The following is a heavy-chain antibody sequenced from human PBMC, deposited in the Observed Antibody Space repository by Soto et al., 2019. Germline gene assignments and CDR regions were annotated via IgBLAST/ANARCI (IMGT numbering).Heavy chain of an antibody. D-gene: IGHD6-13*01. J-gene: IGHJ6*02. CDR2: IYYSGST. Sequence: QVQLQESGPGLVKPSQTLSLTCTVSGGSISSGGYYWSWIRQHPGKGLEWIGYIYYSGSTYYNPALQSRVTISVDTSKNQSSLQMSSVTAADTAVYYCARDLQYSRLFYGMDVWGQGTTVTVSS. V-gene: IGHV4-31*03. CDR1: GGSISSGGYY. CDR3: ARDLQYSRLFYGMDV.